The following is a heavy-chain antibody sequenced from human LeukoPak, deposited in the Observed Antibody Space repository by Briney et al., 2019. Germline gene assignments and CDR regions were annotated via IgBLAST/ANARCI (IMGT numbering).Heavy chain of an antibody. V-gene: IGHV3-30*03. Sequence: GGSLRLSCAASGFSFSSHGMSWVRQAPGKGLEWVAVISYDGSNKYYADSVKGRFTISRDNSKNTLYLQMNSLRAEDTAVYYCAREADTAMVTAAFDTWGQGTMVTVSS. CDR2: ISYDGSNK. J-gene: IGHJ3*02. D-gene: IGHD5-18*01. CDR3: AREADTAMVTAAFDT. CDR1: GFSFSSHG.